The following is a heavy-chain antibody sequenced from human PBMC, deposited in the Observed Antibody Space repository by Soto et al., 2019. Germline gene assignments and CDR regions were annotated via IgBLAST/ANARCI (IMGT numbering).Heavy chain of an antibody. Sequence: QVQLVQSGAEVKKPGSSVKVSCKASGGTISSYAISWVRQAPGQGLEWMGGIIPIFGTANYAQKFQGRVTITADEFTSTAYMELSSLRSEDTAVYYCASDKGDYAVLYFDYWGQGTLVTVSS. J-gene: IGHJ4*02. CDR3: ASDKGDYAVLYFDY. CDR1: GGTISSYA. V-gene: IGHV1-69*01. D-gene: IGHD4-17*01. CDR2: IIPIFGTA.